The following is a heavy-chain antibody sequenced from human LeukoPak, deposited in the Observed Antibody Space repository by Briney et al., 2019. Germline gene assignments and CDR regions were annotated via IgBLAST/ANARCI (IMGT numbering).Heavy chain of an antibody. V-gene: IGHV4-34*01. J-gene: IGHJ6*03. D-gene: IGHD2-15*01. CDR1: GGSFSGYY. Sequence: SETLSLTCAVYGGSFSGYYWSWIRQPPGKGLEWIGEINHSGSTNYNPSLKSRVTISVDTSKNQFSLKLSSVTAADTAVYYCARPQYCSGGSCYRYYYMDVWGKGTTVTVSS. CDR2: INHSGST. CDR3: ARPQYCSGGSCYRYYYMDV.